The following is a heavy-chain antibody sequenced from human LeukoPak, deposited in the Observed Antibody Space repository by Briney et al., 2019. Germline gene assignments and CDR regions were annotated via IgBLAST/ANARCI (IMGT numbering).Heavy chain of an antibody. CDR2: ISSSGSTI. CDR1: GFSFGDYY. V-gene: IGHV3-11*01. J-gene: IGHJ4*02. D-gene: IGHD6-13*01. CDR3: ARGAGYSSSWYGTFDF. Sequence: NPGGSLRLSCAASGFSFGDYYMTWIRQAPGKGLEWVSYISSSGSTIYYADSVKGRFTISRDNAKNSLYLQMNSLRAEDTAVYYCARGAGYSSSWYGTFDFWGQGTLVTVSS.